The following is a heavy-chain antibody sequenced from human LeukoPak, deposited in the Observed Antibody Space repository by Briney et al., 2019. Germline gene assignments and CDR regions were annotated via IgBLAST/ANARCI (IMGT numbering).Heavy chain of an antibody. D-gene: IGHD3-10*01. J-gene: IGHJ4*02. CDR1: GVSISSYY. V-gene: IGHV4-59*01. Sequence: SETLSLTCTVSGVSISSYYWSWIRQPPGKGLEWIGYIYYSGSTNYNPSLKSRVTISVDTSKNQFSLKLSSVTAADTAVYYCARSRGRFGEFHIDYWGQGTLVTVSS. CDR3: ARSRGRFGEFHIDY. CDR2: IYYSGST.